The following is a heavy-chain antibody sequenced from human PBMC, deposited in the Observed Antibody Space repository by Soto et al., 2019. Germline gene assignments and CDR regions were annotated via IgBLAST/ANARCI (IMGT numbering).Heavy chain of an antibody. CDR3: TRGRWLQSQYYFDY. D-gene: IGHD4-4*01. CDR2: IRSKANSYAT. Sequence: GGSLRLSCAASGFTFSGSARHWVRQASGKGLEWVGRIRSKANSYATAYAASVKGRFTISRDDSKNTAYLQMNSLKTEDTAVYYCTRGRWLQSQYYFDYWGQGTLVTVSS. V-gene: IGHV3-73*01. J-gene: IGHJ4*02. CDR1: GFTFSGSA.